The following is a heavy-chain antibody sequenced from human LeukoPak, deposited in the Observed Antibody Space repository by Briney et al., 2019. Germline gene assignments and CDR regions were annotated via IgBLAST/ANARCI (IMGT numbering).Heavy chain of an antibody. D-gene: IGHD6-19*01. CDR2: IFQSVST. J-gene: IGHJ4*02. V-gene: IGHV4-38-2*02. CDR1: GYSISGGYY. Sequence: SETLSLTCTVSGYSISGGYYWGWLRQPPGEGLELMGTIFQSVSTYYNPSLKSRVTTSADTSKNQFSLKLSSVTAADTAVYYCARNNSNGFDFWSQGTLVTVSS. CDR3: ARNNSNGFDF.